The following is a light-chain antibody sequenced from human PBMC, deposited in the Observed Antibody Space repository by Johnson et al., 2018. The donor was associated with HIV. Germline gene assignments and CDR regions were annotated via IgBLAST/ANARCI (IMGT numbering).Light chain of an antibody. CDR3: GTWDSSLSAGLYG. J-gene: IGLJ1*01. Sequence: QPVLTQPPSVSAAPGQKVTISCSGSSSNIGNNYVSWYQQLPGTAPKLLIYDNNKRPSGIPDRFSGSKSGTSATLGITGLQTGDEADYYCGTWDSSLSAGLYGFGTGTKVTVL. V-gene: IGLV1-51*01. CDR2: DNN. CDR1: SSNIGNNY.